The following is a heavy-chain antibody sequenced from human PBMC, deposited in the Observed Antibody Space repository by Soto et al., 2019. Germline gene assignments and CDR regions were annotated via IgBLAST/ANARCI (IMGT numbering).Heavy chain of an antibody. CDR1: AYTFTSYG. Sequence: QVQLVQSGPEVKKPGASVKVSCKASAYTFTSYGISWVRQAPGQGLEWMGWISGYNGQTNYAQKFRGRVTITTDASTSQAYMELRSLRSDDTATYYCARDGRKQLWVEGLNAMDVWGQGTTVTVSS. V-gene: IGHV1-18*01. D-gene: IGHD5-18*01. J-gene: IGHJ6*02. CDR3: ARDGRKQLWVEGLNAMDV. CDR2: ISGYNGQT.